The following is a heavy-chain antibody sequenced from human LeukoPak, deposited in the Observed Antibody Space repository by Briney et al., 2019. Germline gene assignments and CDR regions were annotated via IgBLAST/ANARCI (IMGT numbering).Heavy chain of an antibody. CDR1: GFTFSSYW. V-gene: IGHV3-74*01. CDR3: ARDGPDSSGYVILDY. CDR2: ISSDGSGT. J-gene: IGHJ4*02. Sequence: QTGGSLRLSCAASGFTFSSYWMHWVRQAPGKGLMWVSRISSDGSGTTYADSVKGRFTISRDNAKNTLYLQMNSLRAEDTAVYYCARDGPDSSGYVILDYWGQGTLVTVSS. D-gene: IGHD3-22*01.